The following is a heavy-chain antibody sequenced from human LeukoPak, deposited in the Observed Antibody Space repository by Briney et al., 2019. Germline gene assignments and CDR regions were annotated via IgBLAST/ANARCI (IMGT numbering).Heavy chain of an antibody. CDR2: IKEDGSEK. V-gene: IGHV3-7*01. CDR3: ARDHRGYQLPQLNSYYYMDV. CDR1: GFNFNRYW. D-gene: IGHD2-2*01. Sequence: GGSLRLSCAASGFNFNRYWMNWIRQAPGKGLEWVANIKEDGSEKYYVDSMKGRFTISYDSAKNSLYLQMNSLRAEDTAMYYCARDHRGYQLPQLNSYYYMDVWGKGTTVTVS. J-gene: IGHJ6*03.